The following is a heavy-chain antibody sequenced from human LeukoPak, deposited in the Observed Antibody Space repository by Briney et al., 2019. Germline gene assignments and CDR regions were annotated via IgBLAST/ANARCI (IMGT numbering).Heavy chain of an antibody. CDR2: ISYDGSNK. CDR1: GFTFSSYG. V-gene: IGHV3-30*18. J-gene: IGHJ4*02. D-gene: IGHD3-10*01. Sequence: PGGFLRLSCAASGFTFSSYGMHWVRQAPGKGLEWVAVISYDGSNKYYADSVKGRFTISRDNSKNTLYLQMNSLRAEDTAVYYCAKVDSKIIWFGELGVWGQGTLVTVSS. CDR3: AKVDSKIIWFGELGV.